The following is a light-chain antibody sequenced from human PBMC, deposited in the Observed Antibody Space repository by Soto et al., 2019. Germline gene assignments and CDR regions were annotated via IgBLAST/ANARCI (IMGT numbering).Light chain of an antibody. CDR1: QSISTF. J-gene: IGKJ1*01. V-gene: IGKV1-39*01. CDR3: QQTFTTPQT. CDR2: AAS. Sequence: DIQLTQSPSSLSASVGDRLTITCRASQSISTFLNWYQQKPGKAPKVLIFAASSLQSGVPSRFSGSGSSNDFTLTITSLQPEDFETYYCQQTFTTPQTFGQGTKVEIK.